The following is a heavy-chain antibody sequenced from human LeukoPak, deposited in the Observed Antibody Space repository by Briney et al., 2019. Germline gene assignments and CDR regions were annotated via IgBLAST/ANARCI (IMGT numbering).Heavy chain of an antibody. Sequence: ASVKVSCKASGYTFTSYDINWVRQATGQGLEWMGWMNPNSGNTGYAQKFQGRVTITRNTSISTAYMELSSLRSEDTAVYYCASSGSYTGDFDYWGQGTLVTVSS. J-gene: IGHJ4*02. CDR1: GYTFTSYD. CDR3: ASSGSYTGDFDY. V-gene: IGHV1-8*03. D-gene: IGHD1-26*01. CDR2: MNPNSGNT.